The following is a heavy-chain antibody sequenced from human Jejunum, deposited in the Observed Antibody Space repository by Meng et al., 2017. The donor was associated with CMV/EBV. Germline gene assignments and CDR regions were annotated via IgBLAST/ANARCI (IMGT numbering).Heavy chain of an antibody. V-gene: IGHV7-4-1*02. CDR1: GYTFTRNS. J-gene: IGHJ4*02. CDR3: ARDRLNERYFDY. Sequence: CKASGYTFTRNSVIWGRQAPGQGPEWMGWINTNTGNPTYARDFTGRFVFSLDTSVSTAYLQISSLKAEDTAVYYCARDRLNERYFDYWGQGTLVTVSS. CDR2: INTNTGNP.